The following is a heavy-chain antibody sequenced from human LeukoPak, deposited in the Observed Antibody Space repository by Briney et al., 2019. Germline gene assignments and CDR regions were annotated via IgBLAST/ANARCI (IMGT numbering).Heavy chain of an antibody. CDR2: ISDSGSSI. J-gene: IGHJ6*03. V-gene: IGHV3-11*04. CDR3: AKTAASMDV. D-gene: IGHD2-15*01. CDR1: GFTFSDYY. Sequence: KSGGSLRLSCAASGFTFSDYYMSWIRQAPGKGLEWVSHISDSGSSIYYADSVKGRFTISRDNAKSSLYLQMNSLRAEDTAVYYCAKTAASMDVWGKGITVTVSS.